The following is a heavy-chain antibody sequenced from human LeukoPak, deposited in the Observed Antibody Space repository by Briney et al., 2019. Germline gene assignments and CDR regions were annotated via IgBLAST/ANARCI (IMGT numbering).Heavy chain of an antibody. CDR1: GYTFTSYD. D-gene: IGHD6-13*01. V-gene: IGHV1-8*03. Sequence: GASVKVSCKASGYTFTSYDINWVRQATGQGLEWMGWMNPNSGNTGYAQKFQGRVTITRNTSISTAYMELSSLRSEDTAVYYCARGLYSSSWYLLDWFDPWGLGTLVTVSS. CDR3: ARGLYSSSWYLLDWFDP. CDR2: MNPNSGNT. J-gene: IGHJ5*02.